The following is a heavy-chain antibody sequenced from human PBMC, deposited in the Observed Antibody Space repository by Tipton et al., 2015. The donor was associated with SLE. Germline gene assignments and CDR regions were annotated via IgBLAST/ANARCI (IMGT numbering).Heavy chain of an antibody. CDR3: ASLYSSSSL. V-gene: IGHV4-4*07. CDR1: DGSISDYY. D-gene: IGHD6-13*01. Sequence: LSLTCTVSDGSISDYYWTWIRQPAGEGLEWIGRIYASGSTNYNPSLRSRAAMSVDTSKSHFSLTLTSVTAADTAVYYCASLYSSSSLWGQGTLVTVSS. J-gene: IGHJ4*02. CDR2: IYASGST.